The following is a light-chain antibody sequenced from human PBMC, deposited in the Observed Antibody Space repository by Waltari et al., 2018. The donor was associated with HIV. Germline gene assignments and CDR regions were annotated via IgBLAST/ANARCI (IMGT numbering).Light chain of an antibody. CDR1: HNIKTN. Sequence: EIVMTQSPATLSVSPGERATLSCRASHNIKTNLAWYQQKPGQPPRLLIHGASTTASGVAARFSRSGSGTEFTLTISSLQSIDSGTYYCQQYYDWPRTFGQGTKV. V-gene: IGKV3-15*01. J-gene: IGKJ1*01. CDR3: QQYYDWPRT. CDR2: GAS.